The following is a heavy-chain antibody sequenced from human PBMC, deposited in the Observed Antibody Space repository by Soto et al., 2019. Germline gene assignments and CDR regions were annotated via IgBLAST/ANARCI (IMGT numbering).Heavy chain of an antibody. J-gene: IGHJ4*02. CDR1: GGSISSSNW. Sequence: PSETLSLTCAVSGGSISSSNWWSWVRQPPGKGLEWIGEIYHSGSTNYNPSLKSRVTISVDKSKNQFSLKLSSVAAADTAVYYCARGPGVYIVVVPAAKYYFDYWGQGTLVTVSS. CDR3: ARGPGVYIVVVPAAKYYFDY. V-gene: IGHV4-4*02. CDR2: IYHSGST. D-gene: IGHD2-2*01.